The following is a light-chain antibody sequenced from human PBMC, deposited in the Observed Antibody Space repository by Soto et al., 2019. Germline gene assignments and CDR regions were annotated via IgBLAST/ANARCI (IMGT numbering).Light chain of an antibody. V-gene: IGLV2-14*01. Sequence: SAMTRPAAVSGSPGQSITISCTGTSSDVGAYNFVSWYQHHPDKAPKLMISEVSNRPSGVSDRFSGSKSGNTASLTISGLQAEDEPDYYCASLPTPRCSFGTATKATVL. CDR1: SSDVGAYNF. CDR2: EVS. CDR3: ASLPTPRCS. J-gene: IGLJ1*01.